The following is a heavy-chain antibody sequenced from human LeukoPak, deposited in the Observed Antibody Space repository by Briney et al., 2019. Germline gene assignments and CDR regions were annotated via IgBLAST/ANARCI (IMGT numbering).Heavy chain of an antibody. V-gene: IGHV3-7*01. CDR2: IKQDGSEK. Sequence: GGSLRLSCAASGFTFSSYWMSWVRQAPGKGLEWVANIKQDGSEKYYVDSVKGRFTISRDNARNSPYLQMNSLRAEDTAVYYCARGGSYDSSGYYGYWGQGTLVTVSS. CDR3: ARGGSYDSSGYYGY. D-gene: IGHD3-22*01. J-gene: IGHJ4*02. CDR1: GFTFSSYW.